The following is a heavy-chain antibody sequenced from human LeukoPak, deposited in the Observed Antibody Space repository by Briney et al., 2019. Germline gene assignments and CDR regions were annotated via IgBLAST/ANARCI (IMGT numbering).Heavy chain of an antibody. CDR1: GFTFSSYS. CDR3: ARGGYVLRWFGEFKKHDAFDI. V-gene: IGHV3-21*01. Sequence: GGSLRLSCAASGFTFSSYSMNWVRQAPGKGLEWVSSISSSSSYIYYADSVKGRFTISRDNAKNSLYLQMNSLRAEDTAVYYCARGGYVLRWFGEFKKHDAFDIWGQGTMVTVSS. D-gene: IGHD3-10*01. J-gene: IGHJ3*02. CDR2: ISSSSSYI.